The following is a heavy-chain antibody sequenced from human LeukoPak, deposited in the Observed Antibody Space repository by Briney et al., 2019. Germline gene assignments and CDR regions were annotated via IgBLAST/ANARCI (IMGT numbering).Heavy chain of an antibody. CDR2: ISGSGDTT. Sequence: GGSLRLSCAATGFTFSSYAMTWVRQAPGKGLEWVSGISGSGDTTYYADSVKGRFTISRDNSKNTLYLQMNSLRAEDTAIYYCAKDRIAAAGTVDYWGQGTLVTVSS. CDR3: AKDRIAAAGTVDY. J-gene: IGHJ4*02. D-gene: IGHD6-13*01. CDR1: GFTFSSYA. V-gene: IGHV3-23*01.